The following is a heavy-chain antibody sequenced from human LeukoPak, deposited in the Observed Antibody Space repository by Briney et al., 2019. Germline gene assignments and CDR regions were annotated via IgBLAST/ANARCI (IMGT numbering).Heavy chain of an antibody. CDR1: GFTFSSYG. V-gene: IGHV3-23*01. CDR2: ISGSGGST. D-gene: IGHD3-10*01. CDR3: AKDGQYYYGSGSYYY. J-gene: IGHJ4*02. Sequence: PGGSLRLSCAASGFTFSSYGMSWVRQAPGKGLEWVSAISGSGGSTYYADSVKGRFTISRDNSKNTLYLQMNSLRAEDMAVYYCAKDGQYYYGSGSYYYWGQGTLVTVSS.